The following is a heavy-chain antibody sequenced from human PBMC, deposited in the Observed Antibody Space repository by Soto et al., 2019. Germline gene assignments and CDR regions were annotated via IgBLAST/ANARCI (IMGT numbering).Heavy chain of an antibody. V-gene: IGHV3-21*06. Sequence: PGGSLRLSCAASGFTFTRYSMNWVRQAPGKGLEWVSSISSTTNYVYYGDSMKGRFTISRDNAKNSLYLEMNSLRAEDTAVYYCARESEDLTSNFDYWGQGTLVTVSS. CDR3: ARESEDLTSNFDY. CDR1: GFTFTRYS. J-gene: IGHJ4*02. CDR2: ISSTTNYV.